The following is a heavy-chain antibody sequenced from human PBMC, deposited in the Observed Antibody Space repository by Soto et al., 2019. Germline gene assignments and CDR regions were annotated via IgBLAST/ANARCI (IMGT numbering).Heavy chain of an antibody. CDR1: GFTFSSYW. CDR3: ARAMDTMVRGVRRAFDI. CDR2: INSDGSST. V-gene: IGHV3-74*01. J-gene: IGHJ3*02. D-gene: IGHD3-10*01. Sequence: EVQLVESGGGLVQPGGSLRLSCAASGFTFSSYWMHWVRQAPGKGLVWVSRINSDGSSTSYADSVKGRFTISRDNAKNTLYLQMNSLRAEDTAVYYCARAMDTMVRGVRRAFDIWGQGRMVTVSS.